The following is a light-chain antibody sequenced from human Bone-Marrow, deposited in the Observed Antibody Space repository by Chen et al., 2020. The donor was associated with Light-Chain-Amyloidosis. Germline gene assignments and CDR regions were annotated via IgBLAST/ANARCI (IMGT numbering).Light chain of an antibody. J-gene: IGLJ3*02. CDR3: QSYQGGSQRV. Sequence: NFMLTQPHSVSESPGKTVIISCTRSSGSIATNYVLWYQQRPGSSPTTVIYEDDQRPSGVPDRCAGSIDRASNAASLASSGLKTEDGADYCCQSYQGGSQRVFGGGPKLSVL. CDR2: EDD. CDR1: SGSIATNY. V-gene: IGLV6-57*01.